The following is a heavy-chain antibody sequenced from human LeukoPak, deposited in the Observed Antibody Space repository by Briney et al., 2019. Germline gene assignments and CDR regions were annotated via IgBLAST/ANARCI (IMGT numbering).Heavy chain of an antibody. J-gene: IGHJ6*02. CDR1: GYTFTGYY. Sequence: AASVKVSCKASGYTFTGYYMHWVRQAPGQGLEWMGWINPNSGGTNYAQKFQGRVTMTRDTSISTAYMELSRLRSDDTAVCYCASERSSIAAAGSYYYYGMDVWGQGTTVTVSS. CDR2: INPNSGGT. D-gene: IGHD6-13*01. CDR3: ASERSSIAAAGSYYYYGMDV. V-gene: IGHV1-2*02.